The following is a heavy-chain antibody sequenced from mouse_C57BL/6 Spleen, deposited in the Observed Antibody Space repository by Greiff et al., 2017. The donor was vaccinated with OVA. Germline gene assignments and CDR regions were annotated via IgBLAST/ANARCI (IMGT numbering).Heavy chain of an antibody. J-gene: IGHJ1*03. Sequence: DVKLQESGPGLVKPSQSLSLTCSVTGYSITSGYYWNWIRQFPGNKLEWMGYISYDGSNNYNPSLKNRISITRDTSKNQFFLKLNSVTTEDTATYYCARDSYYGSRPYWYFDVWGTGTTVTVSS. CDR2: ISYDGSN. V-gene: IGHV3-6*01. CDR1: GYSITSGYY. CDR3: ARDSYYGSRPYWYFDV. D-gene: IGHD1-1*01.